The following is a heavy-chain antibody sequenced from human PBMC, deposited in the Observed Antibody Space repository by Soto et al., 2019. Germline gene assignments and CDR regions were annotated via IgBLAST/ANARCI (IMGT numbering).Heavy chain of an antibody. J-gene: IGHJ4*02. CDR1: GGTFSTYA. CDR3: ARPKGSYRSGYYYFDY. D-gene: IGHD6-19*01. CDR2: IIPLFGTA. Sequence: QVQLVQSGAEVKQPGSSVKVSCKTSGGTFSTYATYWVRQAPGQGLEWMGAIIPLFGTADYAQKFQGRVTITADESTSTAYMELSSLTSEDTAVYYCARPKGSYRSGYYYFDYWGQGPLVTVSS. V-gene: IGHV1-69*01.